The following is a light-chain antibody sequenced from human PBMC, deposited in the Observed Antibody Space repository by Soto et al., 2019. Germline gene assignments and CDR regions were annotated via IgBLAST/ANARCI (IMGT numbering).Light chain of an antibody. V-gene: IGKV1-39*01. CDR2: AAS. CDR3: QHSYSTPRT. J-gene: IGKJ1*01. Sequence: DIQMTQYPSSLSASVGDRVTITCRASQSISSYLNWYQQKPGKAPKLLIYAASSLQSGVPSRFSDSVSGTDFTITIRSLQPEDFATYYCQHSYSTPRTFGQVTKVEIK. CDR1: QSISSY.